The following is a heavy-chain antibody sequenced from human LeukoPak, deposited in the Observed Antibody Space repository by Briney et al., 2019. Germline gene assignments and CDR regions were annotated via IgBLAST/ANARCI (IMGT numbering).Heavy chain of an antibody. CDR3: ARDNLGDRIAVAGTSYFDY. D-gene: IGHD6-19*01. CDR1: GGTFSSYA. V-gene: IGHV1-69*13. CDR2: IIPIFGTA. Sequence: SVKVSCKASGGTFSSYAISWVRQAPGQGLEWMGGIIPIFGTANYAQKFQGRATITADESTSTAYMELSSLRSEDTAVYYCARDNLGDRIAVAGTSYFDYWGQGTLVTVSS. J-gene: IGHJ4*02.